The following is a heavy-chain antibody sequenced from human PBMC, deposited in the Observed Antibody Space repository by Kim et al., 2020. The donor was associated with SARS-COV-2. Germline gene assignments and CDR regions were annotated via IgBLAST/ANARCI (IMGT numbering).Heavy chain of an antibody. CDR2: T. V-gene: IGHV5-51*01. J-gene: IGHJ4*02. Sequence: TRYSPSFQGQVTISVDKSISTAYLQWSRLKASDTAMYYCARLPRNDYGDCWGQGTLVTVSS. CDR3: ARLPRNDYGDC.